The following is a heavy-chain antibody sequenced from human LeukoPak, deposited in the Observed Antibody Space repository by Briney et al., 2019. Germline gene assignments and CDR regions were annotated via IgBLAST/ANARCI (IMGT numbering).Heavy chain of an antibody. D-gene: IGHD4/OR15-4a*01. CDR3: ARDTGRGATTPRVWFDP. Sequence: ASVKVSCKASGYTFTGYYMHWVRQAPGQGLEWMGWINPNSGGTNYAQKFQGRVTMTRDTSISTAHMELSRLRSDDTAVYYCARDTGRGATTPRVWFDPWGQGTLVTVSS. CDR2: INPNSGGT. V-gene: IGHV1-2*02. J-gene: IGHJ5*02. CDR1: GYTFTGYY.